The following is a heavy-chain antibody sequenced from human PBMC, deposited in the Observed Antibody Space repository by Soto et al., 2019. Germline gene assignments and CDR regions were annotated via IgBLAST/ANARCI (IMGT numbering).Heavy chain of an antibody. V-gene: IGHV1-69*13. CDR1: GGTFSSYA. CDR3: ARHSCCSTPNYYYGMDV. D-gene: IGHD2-15*01. J-gene: IGHJ6*02. Sequence: SVKVSCKASGGTFSSYAISWVRQAPGQGLEWMGGIIPIFGTANYAQKFQGRVTITADESTSTAYMELSSLRSEDTAVYYCARHSCCSTPNYYYGMDVWGQGTMVTVSS. CDR2: IIPIFGTA.